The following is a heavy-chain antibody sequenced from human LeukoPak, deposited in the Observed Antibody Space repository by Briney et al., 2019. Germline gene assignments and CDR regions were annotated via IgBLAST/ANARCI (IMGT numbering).Heavy chain of an antibody. CDR3: ARRFGTTTVAYDAFDI. Sequence: SETLSLTCTVSGGSISSYYWSWLRQPPGKGLEWIGYIYYSGSTNYNPSLKSRVTISVDTSKNQFSLKLSSVTAADTAVYFCARRFGTTTVAYDAFDIWGQGTMVTVSS. J-gene: IGHJ3*02. V-gene: IGHV4-59*08. D-gene: IGHD4-23*01. CDR2: IYYSGST. CDR1: GGSISSYY.